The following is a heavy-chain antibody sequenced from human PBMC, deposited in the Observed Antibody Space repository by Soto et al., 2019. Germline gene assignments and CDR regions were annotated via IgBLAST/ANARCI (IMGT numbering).Heavy chain of an antibody. D-gene: IGHD5-18*01. Sequence: ASVKVSCKASGYRFTTYYIHWVRQAPGQGLEWMGRMNLDTGGTTYAQKFQGRVTMTRDTSISTAYMEVTNLKSDDTAIYYCARDGNFAFRGYSFGFDFWGQGTLVTVSS. J-gene: IGHJ4*02. CDR1: GYRFTTYY. CDR2: MNLDTGGT. CDR3: ARDGNFAFRGYSFGFDF. V-gene: IGHV1-2*06.